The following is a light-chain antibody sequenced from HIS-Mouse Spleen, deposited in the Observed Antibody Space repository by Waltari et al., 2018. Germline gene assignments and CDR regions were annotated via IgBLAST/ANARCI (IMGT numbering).Light chain of an antibody. J-gene: IGLJ2*01. CDR2: EDS. CDR3: YSTDSSGNHRV. V-gene: IGLV3-10*01. Sequence: SYELTQPPSVSVSPGQTARITCSGDALPKKYAYWYQQKSGQAPVLVLYEDSKRPSGIPERLSGSRSGTMATWTISGAQVEEEADYYCYSTDSSGNHRVFGGGTKLTVL. CDR1: ALPKKY.